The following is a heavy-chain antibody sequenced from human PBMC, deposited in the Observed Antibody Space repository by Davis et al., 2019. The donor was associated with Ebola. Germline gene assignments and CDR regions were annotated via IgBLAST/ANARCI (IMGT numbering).Heavy chain of an antibody. D-gene: IGHD6-13*01. J-gene: IGHJ5*02. V-gene: IGHV1-18*01. Sequence: AASVKVSCKASGYTFKNSAISWVRQAPGQGLEWMGWISAYNGNTNYAQKLQGRVTMTTDTSTSTAYMELRSLRSDDTAVYYCARDRIPYSSSSNWFDPWGQGTLVTVSS. CDR1: GYTFKNSA. CDR3: ARDRIPYSSSSNWFDP. CDR2: ISAYNGNT.